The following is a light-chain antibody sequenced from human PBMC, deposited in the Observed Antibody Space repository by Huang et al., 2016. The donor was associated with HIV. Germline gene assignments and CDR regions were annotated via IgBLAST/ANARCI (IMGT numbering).Light chain of an antibody. J-gene: IGKJ2*01. V-gene: IGKV3-15*01. Sequence: EIVLTQSPATLSVSPGERATLSCRASQSVSNNLALYQQQPGLAPTLLISGSSPRATGLPARFICSGSGTRFTLTISSLQSEDFAVYYCQQYNNWPPEYTFGQGTKLEIK. CDR1: QSVSNN. CDR3: QQYNNWPPEYT. CDR2: GSS.